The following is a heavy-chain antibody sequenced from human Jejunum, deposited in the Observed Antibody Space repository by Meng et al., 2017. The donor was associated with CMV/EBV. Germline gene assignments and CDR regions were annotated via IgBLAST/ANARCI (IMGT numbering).Heavy chain of an antibody. V-gene: IGHV3-23*01. CDR2: IRDSGANT. CDR3: ARALGLGAVMPNYDAFDL. D-gene: IGHD6-19*01. J-gene: IGHJ3*01. CDR1: G. Sequence: GMSWVRPAQGQGLGWVSAIRDSGANTSYAGSVTGRFTISRDNSHNTLYLQMHSLRAEDTAVYYCARALGLGAVMPNYDAFDLWGQGTVVTVSS.